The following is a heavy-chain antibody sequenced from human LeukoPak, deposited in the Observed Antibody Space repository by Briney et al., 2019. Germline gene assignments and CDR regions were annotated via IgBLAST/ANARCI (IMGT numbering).Heavy chain of an antibody. CDR2: ISGSGVNT. J-gene: IGHJ4*02. V-gene: IGHV3-23*01. Sequence: GGSLRLSCAASGFTFDDYGMSWVRQAPGKGLEWVSTISGSGVNTYHADSVKGRFTISGDNSKSTLYLQMSSLRAEDTAVYYCAKEYYFDLWGQGTLVTVSS. CDR3: AKEYYFDL. CDR1: GFTFDDYG.